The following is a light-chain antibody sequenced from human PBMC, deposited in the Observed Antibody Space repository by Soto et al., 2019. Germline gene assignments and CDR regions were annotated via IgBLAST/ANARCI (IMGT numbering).Light chain of an antibody. V-gene: IGLV2-23*02. J-gene: IGLJ3*02. CDR3: CSYAGSREV. Sequence: QSVLTQPASVSGSPGESITISCTGTSSDVGGYNLVSWYQHHPGKAPKLMIYEVSKRPSGVSNRFSGSKSGNTASLTISGLQAEDEADYYCCSYAGSREVFGGGTKVTVL. CDR2: EVS. CDR1: SSDVGGYNL.